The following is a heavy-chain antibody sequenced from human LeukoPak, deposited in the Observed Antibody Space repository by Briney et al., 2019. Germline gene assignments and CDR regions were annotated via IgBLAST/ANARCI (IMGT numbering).Heavy chain of an antibody. D-gene: IGHD2-2*01. V-gene: IGHV3-33*01. CDR1: GFTFSSYG. Sequence: PGGSLRLSCAASGFTFSSYGMHWVRQAPGKGLEWVAVIWYDGSNKYYADSVKGRFTISRDNSKNTLYLQMNSLRAEDTAVYYCARAILPAAGGYFDYWGQGTLVTVSS. J-gene: IGHJ4*02. CDR2: IWYDGSNK. CDR3: ARAILPAAGGYFDY.